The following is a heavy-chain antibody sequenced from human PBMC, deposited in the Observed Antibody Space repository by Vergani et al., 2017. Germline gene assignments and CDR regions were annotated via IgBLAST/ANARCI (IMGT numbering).Heavy chain of an antibody. CDR1: GFTFSDYY. J-gene: IGHJ4*02. Sequence: QVQLVESGGGLVKPGGSLRLSCAASGFTFSDYYMSWIRPAPGKGLEGVSYISSSSSYPNYADPVKGRFTISRDNAKNSLSLQMNSLRAEDTAVYYCARSFGLRSDVGTAMVLGYWGQGTLVTVSS. D-gene: IGHD5-18*01. V-gene: IGHV3-11*05. CDR3: ARSFGLRSDVGTAMVLGY. CDR2: ISSSSSYP.